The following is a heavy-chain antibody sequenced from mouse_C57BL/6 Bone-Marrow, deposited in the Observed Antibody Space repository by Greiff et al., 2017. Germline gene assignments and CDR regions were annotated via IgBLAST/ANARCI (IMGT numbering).Heavy chain of an antibody. V-gene: IGHV5-4*01. D-gene: IGHD2-5*01. CDR3: ARDYYSNWFAY. CDR1: GFTFSSYA. CDR2: ISDGGSYT. J-gene: IGHJ3*01. Sequence: EVKLVESGGGLVKPGGSLKLSCAASGFTFSSYAMSWVRQTPEKRLEWVATISDGGSYTYYPDNVKGRFTISRDNAKNNLYLQMSHLKSEDTAMYYCARDYYSNWFAYWGQGTLVTVSA.